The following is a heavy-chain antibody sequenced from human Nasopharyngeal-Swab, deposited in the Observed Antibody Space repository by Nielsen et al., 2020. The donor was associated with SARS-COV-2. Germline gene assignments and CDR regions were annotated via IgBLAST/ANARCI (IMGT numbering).Heavy chain of an antibody. CDR3: AGDIFLEWNYMDV. Sequence: SVKVSCKASGGTFSSYAISWVRQAPGQGLEWMGGIIPIFGTANYAQKFQGRVTITADGSTSTAYMELSSLRSEDTAVYYCAGDIFLEWNYMDVWGKGTTVTVSS. V-gene: IGHV1-69*13. D-gene: IGHD3-3*01. CDR1: GGTFSSYA. J-gene: IGHJ6*03. CDR2: IIPIFGTA.